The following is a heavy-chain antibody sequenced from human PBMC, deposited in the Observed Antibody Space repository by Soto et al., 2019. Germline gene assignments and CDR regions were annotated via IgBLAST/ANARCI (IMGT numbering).Heavy chain of an antibody. D-gene: IGHD3-22*01. CDR3: ARDSFDSSGYYSHLDY. CDR1: GGSISSGGYY. J-gene: IGHJ4*02. V-gene: IGHV4-31*03. Sequence: LSLTCTVSGGSISSGGYYWSWIRQHPGKGLEWIGYIYYSGSTYYNPSLKSRVTISVDKSKNQFSLKLSSVTAADTAVYYCARDSFDSSGYYSHLDYWGQGTLVTVSS. CDR2: IYYSGST.